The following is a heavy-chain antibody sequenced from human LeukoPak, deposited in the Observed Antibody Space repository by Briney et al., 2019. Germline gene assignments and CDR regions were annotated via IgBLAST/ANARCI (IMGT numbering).Heavy chain of an antibody. CDR2: INPNSGGT. J-gene: IGHJ6*02. CDR1: GYTFTGYY. D-gene: IGHD2-15*01. V-gene: IGHV1-2*02. CDR3: ASGPLPVFYYYYGMDV. Sequence: ASVTVSCKASGYTFTGYYMHWVRQAPGQGLEWMGWINPNSGGTNYAQKFQGRVTMTRDTSISTAYMELSRLRSDDTAVYYCASGPLPVFYYYYGMDVWGQGTTVTVSS.